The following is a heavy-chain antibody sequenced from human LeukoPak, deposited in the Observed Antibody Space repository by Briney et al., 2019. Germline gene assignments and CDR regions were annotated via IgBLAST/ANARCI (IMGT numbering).Heavy chain of an antibody. Sequence: PSETMSLTCTVSGGSISSSSYYWGWLPQPPGKGLEWIGRIYYSGSTYYNPSLKRRVTISVDTSKNQFSLKLSSVTAADLAVYYCARSGXPDXFDIWGXXXMXXVX. V-gene: IGHV4-39*01. D-gene: IGHD1-26*01. CDR1: GGSISSSSYY. CDR3: ARSGXPDXFDI. J-gene: IGHJ3*02. CDR2: IYYSGST.